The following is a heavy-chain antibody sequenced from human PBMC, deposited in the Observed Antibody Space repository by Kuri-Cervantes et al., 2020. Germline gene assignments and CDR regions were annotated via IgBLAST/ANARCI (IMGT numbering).Heavy chain of an antibody. J-gene: IGHJ6*02. CDR2: IYHSGSA. V-gene: IGHV4-38-2*02. CDR3: ARASVYDSSGHYYYGVDV. D-gene: IGHD3-22*01. CDR1: GYSISSGYY. Sequence: SETLSLTCTVSGYSISSGYYWGWIRQPPGKGLEWIGNIYHSGSAYYNPSLKSRVTISVDTSKNQFSLKLSSVTAADTAVYYCARASVYDSSGHYYYGVDVWGQGTTVTVSS.